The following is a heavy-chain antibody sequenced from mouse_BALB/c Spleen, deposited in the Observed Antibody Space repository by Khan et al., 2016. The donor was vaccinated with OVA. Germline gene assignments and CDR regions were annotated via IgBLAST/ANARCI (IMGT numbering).Heavy chain of an antibody. CDR2: IYTGSGNT. J-gene: IGHJ4*01. V-gene: IGHV1-63*02. D-gene: IGHD1-1*01. Sequence: QMQLKQSGAELVRPGTSVKMSCKAAGYTFTNDWIGWVKQRPGHGLEWIGDIYTGSGNTNYNEKFKGKATLTADTSSSTAYRQLSNLTPEDSAIYYCARPYYDGSSYDTMDDWGQGTSVTVSS. CDR1: GYTFTNDW. CDR3: ARPYYDGSSYDTMDD.